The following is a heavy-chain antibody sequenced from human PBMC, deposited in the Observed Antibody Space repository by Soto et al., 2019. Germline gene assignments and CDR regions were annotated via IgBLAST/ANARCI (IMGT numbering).Heavy chain of an antibody. CDR2: ISSSSSYM. D-gene: IGHD3-22*01. CDR1: GFTFSSYS. CDR3: ARDPDYYDSSGHYYYGMDV. J-gene: IGHJ6*02. Sequence: PGGSLRLSCAASGFTFSSYSMNWVRQAPGKGLEWVSSISSSSSYMYYADSVKGRFTISRDNAKNSLYLQMNSLRAEDTAVYYCARDPDYYDSSGHYYYGMDVWGQGTTVTVSS. V-gene: IGHV3-21*01.